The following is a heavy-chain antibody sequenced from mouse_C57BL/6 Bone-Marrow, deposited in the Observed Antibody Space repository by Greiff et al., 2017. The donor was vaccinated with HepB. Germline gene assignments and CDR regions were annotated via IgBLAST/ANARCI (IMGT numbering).Heavy chain of an antibody. CDR1: GYSITSGYY. Sequence: EVKLMESGPGLVKPSQSLSLTCSVTGYSITSGYYWNWIRQFPGNKLEWMGYISYDGSNNYNPSLKNRISITRDTSKNQFFLKLNSVTTEDTATYYCARVNWDHYYAMDYWGQGTSVTVSS. CDR3: ARVNWDHYYAMDY. J-gene: IGHJ4*01. D-gene: IGHD4-1*02. V-gene: IGHV3-6*01. CDR2: ISYDGSN.